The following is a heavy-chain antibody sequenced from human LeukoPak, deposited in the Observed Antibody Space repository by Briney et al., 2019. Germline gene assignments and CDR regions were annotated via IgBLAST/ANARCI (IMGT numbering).Heavy chain of an antibody. CDR2: IIGYNGNT. J-gene: IGHJ3*02. V-gene: IGHV1-18*01. CDR1: GFPFSDYG. CDR3: AREEYCRSTNCPIGNAFDI. D-gene: IGHD2-2*01. Sequence: ASVKVSCMASGFPFSDYGINWVRQAPGQGLEWMGWIIGYNGNTSSAQNLQGRVTMTTDTSTSTAYMELRSLRSDDTAVYYCAREEYCRSTNCPIGNAFDIWGQGTTVTVSS.